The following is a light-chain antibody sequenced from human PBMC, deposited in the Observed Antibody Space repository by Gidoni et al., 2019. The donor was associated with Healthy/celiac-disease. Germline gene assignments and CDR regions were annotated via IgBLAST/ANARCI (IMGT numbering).Light chain of an antibody. V-gene: IGLV6-57*01. Sequence: NFMLTQPHSVSESPGKTVTISCTRSSGSIASNYVQWYQQRPGSSPPTVIYEDNQRPSGVPDRFSGSIDSSSNSASLTISGLKTEDEADYYCQSYDSSLWVFGGGTKLTVL. CDR1: SGSIASNY. J-gene: IGLJ3*02. CDR2: EDN. CDR3: QSYDSSLWV.